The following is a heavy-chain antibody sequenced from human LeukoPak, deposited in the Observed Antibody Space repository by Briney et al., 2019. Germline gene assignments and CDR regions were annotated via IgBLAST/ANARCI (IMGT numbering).Heavy chain of an antibody. Sequence: GGSLRLSCAASGFTFSSYAMSWVRQAPGKGLEWVSAISGSGGSTYYADSGKGRFTISRDNSKNTLYLQMNSLRAEDTAVYYCAKVGPCSSTSCYYYYYYGMDVWGQGTTVTVSS. CDR1: GFTFSSYA. J-gene: IGHJ6*02. V-gene: IGHV3-23*01. CDR2: ISGSGGST. D-gene: IGHD2-2*01. CDR3: AKVGPCSSTSCYYYYYYGMDV.